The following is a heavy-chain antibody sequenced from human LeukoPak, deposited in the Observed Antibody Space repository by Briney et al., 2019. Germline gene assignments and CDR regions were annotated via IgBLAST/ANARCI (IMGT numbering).Heavy chain of an antibody. D-gene: IGHD3-10*01. V-gene: IGHV4-59*12. Sequence: SETLSLTCTVSGGSISSYYWSWIRQPPGKVLEWIGYIYYSGSTNYNPSLKARVTISVDTSKNQFSLKLISVNAADTAVYYCASPIVRGGQTYSFDYWGQGTLVTVSS. CDR2: IYYSGST. J-gene: IGHJ4*02. CDR1: GGSISSYY. CDR3: ASPIVRGGQTYSFDY.